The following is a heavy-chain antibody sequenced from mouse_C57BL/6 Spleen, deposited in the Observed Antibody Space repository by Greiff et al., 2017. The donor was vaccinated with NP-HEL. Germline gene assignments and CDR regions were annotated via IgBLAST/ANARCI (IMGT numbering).Heavy chain of an antibody. D-gene: IGHD1-1*01. V-gene: IGHV1-64*01. CDR2: IHPNSGST. CDR1: GYTFTSYW. Sequence: QVQLQQPGAELVKPGAPVKLSCKASGYTFTSYWMHWVKQRPGQGLEWIGMIHPNSGSTNYNEKFKSQATLTVDKSSSTAYMQLSSLTSEDSAVYYCARKGGIYYYGSSYVWYFDVWGTGTTVTVSS. CDR3: ARKGGIYYYGSSYVWYFDV. J-gene: IGHJ1*03.